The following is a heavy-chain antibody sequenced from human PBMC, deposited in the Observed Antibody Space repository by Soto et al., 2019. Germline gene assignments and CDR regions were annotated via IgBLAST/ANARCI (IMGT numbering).Heavy chain of an antibody. CDR2: IIPIFGTA. J-gene: IGHJ3*02. CDR3: ARDFGNFDAFDI. V-gene: IGHV1-69*13. D-gene: IGHD1-7*01. CDR1: GGTFSSYA. Sequence: ASVKVCCKASGGTFSSYAIGWVRQAPGQGLEWMGGIIPIFGTANYAQKFQGRVTITADESTSTAYMELSSLRSEDTAVYYCARDFGNFDAFDIWGQGTMVTVSS.